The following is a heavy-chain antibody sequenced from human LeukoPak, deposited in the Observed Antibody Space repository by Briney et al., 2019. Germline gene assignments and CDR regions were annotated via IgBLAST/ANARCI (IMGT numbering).Heavy chain of an antibody. Sequence: GGSLRLSCAASGFTFSSYAMHWVRQAPGKGLGWVAVMSYGGTYKYYADSVKGRFTISRDNSKNTLYLQMNSLRAEDTAVYYCARAAGPVVVTAMSDYWGQGTLVTVSS. CDR2: MSYGGTYK. CDR1: GFTFSSYA. D-gene: IGHD2-21*02. J-gene: IGHJ4*02. V-gene: IGHV3-30-3*01. CDR3: ARAAGPVVVTAMSDY.